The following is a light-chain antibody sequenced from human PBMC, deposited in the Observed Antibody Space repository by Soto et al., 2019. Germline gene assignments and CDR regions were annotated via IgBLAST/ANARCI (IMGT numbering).Light chain of an antibody. CDR1: QSARSS. CDR3: QQYNNWPWT. J-gene: IGKJ1*01. Sequence: MKPSPAALSVYYGERATLSCRASQSARSSLAWYQQEPGQAPRRPIYGASTRATGIPARLSGSGSGTDFTLTISGLRSEDSAVYYCQQYNNWPWTFGPGTKVDI. V-gene: IGKV3-15*01. CDR2: GAS.